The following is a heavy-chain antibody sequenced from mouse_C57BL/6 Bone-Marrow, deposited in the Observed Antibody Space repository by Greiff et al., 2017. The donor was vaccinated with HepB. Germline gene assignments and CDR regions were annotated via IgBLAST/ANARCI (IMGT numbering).Heavy chain of an antibody. CDR2: ISSGGDYI. Sequence: EVQLQESGEGLVKPGGSLKLSCAASGFTFSSYAMSWVRQTPEKRLEWVAYISSGGDYIYYADTVKGRFTISRDNARNTLYLQMSSLKSEDTAMYYCTREKDYYGSSRYWYFDVWGTGTTVTVSS. V-gene: IGHV5-9-1*02. D-gene: IGHD1-1*01. CDR1: GFTFSSYA. CDR3: TREKDYYGSSRYWYFDV. J-gene: IGHJ1*03.